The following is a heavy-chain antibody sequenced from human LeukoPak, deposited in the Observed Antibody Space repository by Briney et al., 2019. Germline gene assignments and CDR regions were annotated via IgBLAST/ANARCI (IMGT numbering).Heavy chain of an antibody. V-gene: IGHV4-34*01. Sequence: SETLSLTCAVYGGSFSGYYWSWIRQPPGKGLEWIGEINHSGSTNYNPSLKSRVTISVDTSKNQFSLKLSSVTAADTAVYYCARVTVNNALDYWGQGTLVTVSS. CDR2: INHSGST. D-gene: IGHD4-17*01. J-gene: IGHJ4*02. CDR3: ARVTVNNALDY. CDR1: GGSFSGYY.